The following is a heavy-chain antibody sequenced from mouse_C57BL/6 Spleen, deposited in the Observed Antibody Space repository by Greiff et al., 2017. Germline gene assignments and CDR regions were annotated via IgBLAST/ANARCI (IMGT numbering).Heavy chain of an antibody. D-gene: IGHD2-3*01. CDR1: GFTFSSYG. CDR2: ISSGGSYT. J-gene: IGHJ2*01. CDR3: AGLRDYEEHYFDY. Sequence: EVKVVESGGDLVKPGGSLKLSCAASGFTFSSYGMSWVRQTPDKRLEWVATISSGGSYTYYPDSVKGRFTISRDNAKNTLYLQMSSLKSEDTAMYYCAGLRDYEEHYFDYWGQGTTLTVSS. V-gene: IGHV5-6*01.